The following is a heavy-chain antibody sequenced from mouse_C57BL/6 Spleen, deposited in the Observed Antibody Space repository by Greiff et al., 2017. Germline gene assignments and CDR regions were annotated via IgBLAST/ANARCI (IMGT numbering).Heavy chain of an antibody. D-gene: IGHD2-5*01. Sequence: DVKLVESGGGLVQPGGSLSLSCAASGFTFTDYYMSWVRQPPGKALEWLGFIRNKANGYTTEYSASVKGRLTISRDNSQSILYLQMNALRAEDRATYYCARLYSNYRDYAMDDWGQGTSVTVSS. CDR3: ARLYSNYRDYAMDD. CDR2: IRNKANGYTT. V-gene: IGHV7-3*01. J-gene: IGHJ4*01. CDR1: GFTFTDYY.